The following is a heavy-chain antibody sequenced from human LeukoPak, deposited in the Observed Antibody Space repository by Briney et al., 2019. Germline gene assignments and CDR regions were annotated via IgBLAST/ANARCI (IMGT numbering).Heavy chain of an antibody. CDR1: GFTFDDYA. Sequence: GGSLRLSCAASGFTFDDYAMHWVRQAPGKGLEWVSGISWNSGSIGYAGSVKGRFTISRDNAKNSLYLQMNSLRAEDTALYYCAKAGRYCSSTSCPMYYYYMDVWGKGTTVTVSS. CDR3: AKAGRYCSSTSCPMYYYYMDV. V-gene: IGHV3-9*01. CDR2: ISWNSGSI. D-gene: IGHD2-2*01. J-gene: IGHJ6*03.